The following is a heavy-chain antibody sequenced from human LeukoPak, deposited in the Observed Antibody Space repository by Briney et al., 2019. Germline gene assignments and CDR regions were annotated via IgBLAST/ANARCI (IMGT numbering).Heavy chain of an antibody. D-gene: IGHD2-15*01. CDR1: GGSISSSNW. CDR2: IYHSGNT. J-gene: IGHJ1*01. V-gene: IGHV4-4*02. CDR3: ARGQGWVGGATAEYFHH. Sequence: PSGTLSLTCAVSGGSISSSNWWSWVRQSPGKGLEWIGEIYHSGNTNYNPSLQSRVTISIDNSKNQFSLKLRSVTAADTAVYYCARGQGWVGGATAEYFHHWGQGTLVTVSS.